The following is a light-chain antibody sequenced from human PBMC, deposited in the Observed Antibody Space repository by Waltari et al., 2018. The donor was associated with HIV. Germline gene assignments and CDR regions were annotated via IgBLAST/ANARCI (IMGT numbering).Light chain of an antibody. CDR3: QSADSNASLWV. CDR1: ALPKQY. Sequence: SYELTQPPSVSVSPGQTARITCSGDALPKQYAYWYQQRSGQAPVLVIYKDNERPSGIPERFSGSSSGTTATLTIIGVQAQDEADYHCQSADSNASLWVFGGGTKLTVL. V-gene: IGLV3-25*03. CDR2: KDN. J-gene: IGLJ3*02.